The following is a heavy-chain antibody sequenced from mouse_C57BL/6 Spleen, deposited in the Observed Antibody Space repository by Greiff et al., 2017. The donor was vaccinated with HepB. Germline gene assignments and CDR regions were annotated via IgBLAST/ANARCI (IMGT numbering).Heavy chain of an antibody. CDR3: TTIYSNYGWFAY. CDR2: IDPENGDT. J-gene: IGHJ3*01. V-gene: IGHV14-4*01. Sequence: VQLQQSGAELVRPGASVKLSCTASGFNIKDDYMHWVKQRPEQGLEWIGWIDPENGDTEYASKFQGKATITADTSSNTAYLQLSSLTSVDTAVYYCTTIYSNYGWFAYWGQGTLVTVSA. CDR1: GFNIKDDY. D-gene: IGHD2-5*01.